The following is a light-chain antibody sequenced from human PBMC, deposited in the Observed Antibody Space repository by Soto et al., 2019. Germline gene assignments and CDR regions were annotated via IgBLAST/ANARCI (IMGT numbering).Light chain of an antibody. CDR3: QHYDSSPWT. Sequence: EIVLTQSPGTLPLSPGERATLSCRASQSVSSNYLAWYQQKPGQAPRLLIYGASARATGIPDRFSGSGSGTDFTLTISRLEPEDFAVYFCQHYDSSPWTFGQGTKVDIK. CDR2: GAS. J-gene: IGKJ1*01. CDR1: QSVSSNY. V-gene: IGKV3-20*01.